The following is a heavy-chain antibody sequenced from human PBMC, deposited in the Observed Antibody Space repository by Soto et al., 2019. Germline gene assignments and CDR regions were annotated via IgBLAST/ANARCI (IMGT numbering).Heavy chain of an antibody. CDR2: ISGSGRDT. Sequence: PGGSLRLSCAASGFTFSTYAMSWVRQAPGKGLEWVSAISGSGRDTYHADSVKSRFTISRDNSISTLFLQMNSLRSEDTAVYYCAHPRGYGVFDAYDIWGQGAMVTVSS. CDR1: GFTFSTYA. D-gene: IGHD4-17*01. CDR3: AHPRGYGVFDAYDI. J-gene: IGHJ3*02. V-gene: IGHV3-23*01.